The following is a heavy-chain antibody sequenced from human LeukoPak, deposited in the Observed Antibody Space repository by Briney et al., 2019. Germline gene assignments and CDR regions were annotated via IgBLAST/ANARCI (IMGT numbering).Heavy chain of an antibody. V-gene: IGHV3-23*01. CDR1: GFTFSSYA. D-gene: IGHD6-13*01. CDR2: IRGSGGST. CDR3: AKSYSSSWHYFDY. Sequence: RPGGSLRLSCAASGFTFSSYAMSWVRQAPGKGLEWVSSIRGSGGSTFYADSVKGRFTISRDNSKNTLYLQMNSLRAEDTATYYCAKSYSSSWHYFDYWGQGTLVTVSS. J-gene: IGHJ4*02.